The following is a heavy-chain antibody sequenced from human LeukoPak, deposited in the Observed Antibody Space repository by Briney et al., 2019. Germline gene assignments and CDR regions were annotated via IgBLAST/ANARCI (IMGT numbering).Heavy chain of an antibody. D-gene: IGHD3-16*02. CDR3: ARDASYDYVWGSYPVY. J-gene: IGHJ4*02. CDR1: GFTFSSYW. Sequence: GGSLRLSCAASGFTFSSYWMSWVRQGPGKGLEWVANIKQDGSEKYYVDSVKGRFTISRDNAKNSLYLQMNSLRAEDTAVYYCARDASYDYVWGSYPVYWGQGTLVTVSS. V-gene: IGHV3-7*01. CDR2: IKQDGSEK.